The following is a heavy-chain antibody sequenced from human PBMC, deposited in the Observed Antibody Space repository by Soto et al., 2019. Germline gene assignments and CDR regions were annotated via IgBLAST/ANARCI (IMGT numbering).Heavy chain of an antibody. J-gene: IGHJ6*02. CDR3: ARGNIVVVPAAIFYYYYGMDV. D-gene: IGHD2-2*01. Sequence: SVKVSCKASGGTFSSYAISWVRQAPGQGLESMGGIIPIFGTANYAQKFQGRVTITADESTSTAYMELSSLRSEDTAVYYCARGNIVVVPAAIFYYYYGMDVWGQGTTVTVSS. CDR2: IIPIFGTA. CDR1: GGTFSSYA. V-gene: IGHV1-69*01.